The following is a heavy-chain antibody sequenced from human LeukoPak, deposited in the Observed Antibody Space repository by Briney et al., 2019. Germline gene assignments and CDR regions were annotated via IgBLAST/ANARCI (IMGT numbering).Heavy chain of an antibody. CDR3: ARGYGPPYYYFDY. CDR1: GGTFSSYA. Sequence: SVKVSCKASGGTFSSYAISWVRQAPGQGLEWMGRIIPILGIANYAQKFQGRVTITADKSTSTAYMELSSLRSEDTAVYYCARGYGPPYYYFDYWGQGTLVTVSS. D-gene: IGHD4-17*01. J-gene: IGHJ4*02. CDR2: IIPILGIA. V-gene: IGHV1-69*04.